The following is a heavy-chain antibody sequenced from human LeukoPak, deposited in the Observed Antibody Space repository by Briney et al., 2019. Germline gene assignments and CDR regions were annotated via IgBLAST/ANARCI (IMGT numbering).Heavy chain of an antibody. D-gene: IGHD1-26*01. CDR1: GGSISSYY. CDR2: ISYSGST. Sequence: SETLSLTCTVSGGSISSYYWSWIRQPPGKGLEWIGYISYSGSTKYNPSLKSRVTISVDTSKNQFSLKLSSVTAADAAVYYCAGLGAIQADASDIWGQGTMVTVSS. J-gene: IGHJ3*02. CDR3: AGLGAIQADASDI. V-gene: IGHV4-59*08.